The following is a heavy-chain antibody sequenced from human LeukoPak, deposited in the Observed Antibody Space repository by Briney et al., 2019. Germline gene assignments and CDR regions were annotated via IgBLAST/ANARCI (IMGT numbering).Heavy chain of an antibody. D-gene: IGHD5-24*01. CDR1: GFTLSGHS. V-gene: IGHV3-23*01. J-gene: IGHJ4*02. CDR2: ISGGSDTT. Sequence: PGGSLRLPCVVSGFTLSGHSINWVRQAPGKGLEWVSGISGGSDTTHYAAPVKGRFTISRDNSKNTLYLQMNSLRAEDTAVYYCARWDGYGDYWGQGTLVTVSS. CDR3: ARWDGYGDY.